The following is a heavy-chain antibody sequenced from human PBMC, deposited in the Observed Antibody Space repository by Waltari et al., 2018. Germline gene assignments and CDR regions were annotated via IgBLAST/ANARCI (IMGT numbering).Heavy chain of an antibody. CDR3: VRSYTVTTTPIAGY. CDR1: GGSIRGYY. D-gene: IGHD4-17*01. Sequence: QVQLQESGPGLVKPSETLSLTCTVFGGSIRGYYWSWIRQPPGKGLEWIGYSGKKYNPALKSRVTISLDTSNNQFSLTLNSMTAADAAVYYCVRSYTVTTTPIAGYWGQGILVTVSS. CDR2: SGK. V-gene: IGHV4-59*01. J-gene: IGHJ4*02.